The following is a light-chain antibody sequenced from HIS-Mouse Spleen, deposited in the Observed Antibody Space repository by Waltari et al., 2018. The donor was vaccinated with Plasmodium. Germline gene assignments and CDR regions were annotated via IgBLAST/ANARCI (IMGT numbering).Light chain of an antibody. V-gene: IGLV2-23*03. CDR1: SSDVGSYNL. CDR3: CSYAGSSTFHVV. Sequence: QSALTQPASVSGSPGQSITIPCTGTSSDVGSYNLASWYQQHPGKAPKRMIYEGSKRPSGVSNRFSGSKSGNTASLTISGLQAEDEADYYCCSYAGSSTFHVVFGGGTKLTVL. CDR2: EGS. J-gene: IGLJ2*01.